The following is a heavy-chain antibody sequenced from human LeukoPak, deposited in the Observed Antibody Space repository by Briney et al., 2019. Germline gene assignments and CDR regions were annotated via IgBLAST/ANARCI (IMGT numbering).Heavy chain of an antibody. D-gene: IGHD1-26*01. CDR3: ARGIVGASDY. CDR2: INSVGSST. J-gene: IGHJ4*02. CDR1: GFTFSSYS. Sequence: GGSLRLSCAASGFTFSSYSMNWVRQTPGKGLVWVSGINSVGSSTSYADSVKGRFTISRDNAKNTLYLQMNCLRAEDTAVYYCARGIVGASDYWGQGTLVTVSS. V-gene: IGHV3-74*01.